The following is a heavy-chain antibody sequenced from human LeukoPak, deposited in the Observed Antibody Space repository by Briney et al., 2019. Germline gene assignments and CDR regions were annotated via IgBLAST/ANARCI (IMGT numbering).Heavy chain of an antibody. V-gene: IGHV5-51*01. CDR3: ARHTTYYGSGL. J-gene: IGHJ4*02. CDR1: GFIFTNYW. D-gene: IGHD3-10*01. Sequence: GESLKISCKGSGFIFTNYWIGWVRQMPGKGLEWMGIIYPGDSDTRYSPSFQGQVTISADKSISTAYLQWSSLKASDIAMYYCARHTTYYGSGLWGQGTLVTVSS. CDR2: IYPGDSDT.